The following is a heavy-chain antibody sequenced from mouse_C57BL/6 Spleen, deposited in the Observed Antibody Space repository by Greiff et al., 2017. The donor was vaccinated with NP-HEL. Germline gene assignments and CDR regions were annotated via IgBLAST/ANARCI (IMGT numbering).Heavy chain of an antibody. CDR3: ARGRYYGSSSYYFDY. V-gene: IGHV1-50*01. CDR1: GYTFTSYW. D-gene: IGHD1-1*01. J-gene: IGHJ2*01. Sequence: QVQLQQPGAELVKPGASVKLSCKASGYTFTSYWMQWVKQRPGQGLEWIGEIDPSDSYTNYNQKFKGKATLTVDTSSSTAYMQLSSLTSEDSAVYYCARGRYYGSSSYYFDYWGQGTTLTVSS. CDR2: IDPSDSYT.